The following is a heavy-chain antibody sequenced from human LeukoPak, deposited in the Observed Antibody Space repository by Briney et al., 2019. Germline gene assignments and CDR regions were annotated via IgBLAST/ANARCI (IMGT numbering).Heavy chain of an antibody. CDR3: AKVVVATGAHYYYGMDV. CDR1: GFTFSSYG. Sequence: QPGRSLRLSCAASGFTFSSYGMHWVRQAPGKGLEWVAVISYDGSNKYYADSVKGRFTISRDNSKNTLYLQMNSLRADDTAVYYCAKVVVATGAHYYYGMDVWGQGTTVTVSS. V-gene: IGHV3-30*18. D-gene: IGHD2-15*01. CDR2: ISYDGSNK. J-gene: IGHJ6*02.